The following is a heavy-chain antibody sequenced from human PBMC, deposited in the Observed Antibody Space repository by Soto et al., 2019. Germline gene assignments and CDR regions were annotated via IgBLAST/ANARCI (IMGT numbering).Heavy chain of an antibody. CDR2: INHSGST. CDR3: AKRRGYSYGLNWFDP. CDR1: GGSFSGYY. D-gene: IGHD5-18*01. J-gene: IGHJ5*02. Sequence: QVQLQQWGAGLLKPSETLSLTCAVYGGSFSGYYWSWIRQPPGKGLEWIGEINHSGSTNYNPSLKSRGTISVDTSKNQFSLKLSSVTAADTAVYYCAKRRGYSYGLNWFDPWGQGTLVTVSS. V-gene: IGHV4-34*01.